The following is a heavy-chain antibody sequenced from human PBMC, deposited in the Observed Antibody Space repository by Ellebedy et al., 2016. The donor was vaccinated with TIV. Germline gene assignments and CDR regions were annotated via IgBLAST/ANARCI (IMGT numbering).Heavy chain of an antibody. CDR3: ARTSSGWYSWYYYGMDV. V-gene: IGHV4-39*01. J-gene: IGHJ6*02. Sequence: MPSETLSLTCTVSGGSISSSSYYWGWIRQPTGKGLEWIGRIYYSGCPYYNPSIKSRVTISVDTSKNQFSLKLSSVTAADTAVYYCARTSSGWYSWYYYGMDVWGQGTTVTVAS. CDR2: IYYSGCP. D-gene: IGHD6-19*01. CDR1: GGSISSSSYY.